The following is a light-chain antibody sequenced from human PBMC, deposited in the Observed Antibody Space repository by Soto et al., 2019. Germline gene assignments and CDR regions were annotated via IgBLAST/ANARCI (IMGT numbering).Light chain of an antibody. Sequence: EIVMTQSPATLSVSPGERATLSCRASQSVSSNLAWYQQKPGQAPRLLIYGASTRATGIPARFSGSGSGTEFTLPISSLQSADFAAYYCQQYNNWPPWTFGQGTKVEIK. J-gene: IGKJ1*01. CDR2: GAS. CDR3: QQYNNWPPWT. V-gene: IGKV3-15*01. CDR1: QSVSSN.